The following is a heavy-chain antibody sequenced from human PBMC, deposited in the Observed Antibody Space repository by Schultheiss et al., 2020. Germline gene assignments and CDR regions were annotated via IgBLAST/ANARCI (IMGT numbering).Heavy chain of an antibody. J-gene: IGHJ4*02. V-gene: IGHV1-2*02. D-gene: IGHD2-2*01. Sequence: ASVKVSCKASGYTFTGYYMHWVRQAPGQGLEWMGWINPNSGGTNYAQKFQGRVTMTRDTSISTAYMELNSLRAEDTAVYYCARGGGYQLPFDYWGQGTLVTVSS. CDR3: ARGGGYQLPFDY. CDR1: GYTFTGYY. CDR2: INPNSGGT.